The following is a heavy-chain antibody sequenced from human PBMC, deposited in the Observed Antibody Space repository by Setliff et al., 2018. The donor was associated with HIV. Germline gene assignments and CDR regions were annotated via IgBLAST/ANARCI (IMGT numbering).Heavy chain of an antibody. V-gene: IGHV4-30-4*08. Sequence: PSETLSLTCTVSGGSISSGDYYWSWIRQPPGKGLEWIGYIYYSGSTYYNPSLKSRVTISVDTSKNQFSLQLSSVTAADTAVYYCARFRGGSGEGPLYYFDYWGQGTLVTVAS. CDR3: ARFRGGSGEGPLYYFDY. CDR2: IYYSGST. J-gene: IGHJ4*02. CDR1: GGSISSGDYY. D-gene: IGHD3-10*01.